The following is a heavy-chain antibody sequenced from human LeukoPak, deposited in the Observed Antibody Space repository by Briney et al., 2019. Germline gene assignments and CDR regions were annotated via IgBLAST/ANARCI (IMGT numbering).Heavy chain of an antibody. V-gene: IGHV3-7*01. CDR2: IKQEGSEK. D-gene: IGHD2-15*01. CDR1: GFTFSSYW. Sequence: GXXLRLSCAASGFTFSSYWMSWVRQATGKGQEWVANIKQEGSEKYYVDSVKGRFTISRDNAKNSLYLQINSLRAEDTAVYYCAREYCSGGSCYHDYWGQGTLVTVSS. CDR3: AREYCSGGSCYHDY. J-gene: IGHJ4*02.